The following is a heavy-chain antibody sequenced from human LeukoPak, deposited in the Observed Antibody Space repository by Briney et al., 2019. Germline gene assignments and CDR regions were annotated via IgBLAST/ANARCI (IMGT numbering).Heavy chain of an antibody. Sequence: PSETLSLTCTVSGGSISSGGYYWSWIRQHPGKGLEWIGYIYYSGSTYYNPSLKSRVTMSVDTSKNQFSLKLSSVTAADTAVYYRARGISFVWFDPWGQGTLVTVSP. J-gene: IGHJ5*02. CDR2: IYYSGST. V-gene: IGHV4-31*03. D-gene: IGHD1-14*01. CDR3: ARGISFVWFDP. CDR1: GGSISSGGYY.